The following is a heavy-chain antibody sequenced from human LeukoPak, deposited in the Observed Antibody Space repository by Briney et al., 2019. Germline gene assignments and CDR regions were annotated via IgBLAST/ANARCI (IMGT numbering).Heavy chain of an antibody. CDR3: ARGQTYYDFWSGYNNWFDP. D-gene: IGHD3-3*01. Sequence: SETLSLTCAVYGGSFSGYHWSWIRQPPGKGLEWIGEINHSGSTNYNPSLKSRVTISVDTSKNQFSLKLSSVTAADTAVYYCARGQTYYDFWSGYNNWFDPWGQGTLVTVSS. J-gene: IGHJ5*02. CDR2: INHSGST. V-gene: IGHV4-34*01. CDR1: GGSFSGYH.